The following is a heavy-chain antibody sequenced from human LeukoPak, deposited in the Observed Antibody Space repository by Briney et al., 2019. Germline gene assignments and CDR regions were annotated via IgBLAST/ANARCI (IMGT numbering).Heavy chain of an antibody. CDR1: GFTFSSYA. D-gene: IGHD3-9*01. Sequence: GGSLRLSCAASGFTFSSYAMSWVRQAPGKGLEWISAISGSGGSTYYADSVKGRFTISRDNSKNTLYLQMNSLRAEDTAVYYCAKGLLRYFDWLSGPLDYWGQGTLVTVSS. V-gene: IGHV3-23*01. CDR3: AKGLLRYFDWLSGPLDY. CDR2: ISGSGGST. J-gene: IGHJ4*02.